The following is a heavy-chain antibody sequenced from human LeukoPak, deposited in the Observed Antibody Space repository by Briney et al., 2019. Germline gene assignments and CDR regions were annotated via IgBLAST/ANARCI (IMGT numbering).Heavy chain of an antibody. CDR1: VRPFRGCH. D-gene: IGHD3-16*02. CDR3: ARGRGELSNRNWFDP. CDR2: INHSGNN. V-gene: IGHV4-34*01. J-gene: IGHJ5*02. Sequence: SEALSLTCAVWVRPFRGCHWRGLRRSPGKAREWVGEINHSGNNNLCPSLKSRVTISVDTCKNQFSRKLSSVTAADTAVYYCARGRGELSNRNWFDPWGQGTLVTVSS.